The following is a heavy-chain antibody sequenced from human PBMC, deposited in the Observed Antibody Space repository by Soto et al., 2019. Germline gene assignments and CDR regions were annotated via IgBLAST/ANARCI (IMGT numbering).Heavy chain of an antibody. CDR2: VYHSGST. Sequence: QLQLQESGSGLVKPSQTLSLTCAVSGGSISSGGYSWSWIRQPPGKGLEWIGYVYHSGSTYYNPSLKSRVTISVDRSKHQFYLKLSSVTAADTAVYYCARASTTVTTLDYWGQGTLVTVSS. D-gene: IGHD4-17*01. J-gene: IGHJ4*02. CDR1: GGSISSGGYS. V-gene: IGHV4-30-2*01. CDR3: ARASTTVTTLDY.